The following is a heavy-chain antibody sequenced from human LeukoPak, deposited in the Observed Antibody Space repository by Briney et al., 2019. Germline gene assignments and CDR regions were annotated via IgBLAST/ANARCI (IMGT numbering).Heavy chain of an antibody. CDR2: SKNKGNSYTT. V-gene: IGHV3-72*01. J-gene: IGHJ4*02. CDR1: GFTFSDHH. CDR3: ARDSSYWSFDY. D-gene: IGHD6-13*01. Sequence: GGSLRLSCAASGFTFSDHHMDWVRQAPGKGLEWVGRSKNKGNSYTTEYAASVKGRFTISRDDSKNSLYLQMNSLETEDTAVYYCARDSSYWSFDYWGQGTLVTVSS.